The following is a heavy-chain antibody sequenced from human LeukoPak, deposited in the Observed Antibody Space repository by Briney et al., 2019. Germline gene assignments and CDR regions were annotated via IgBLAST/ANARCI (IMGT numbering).Heavy chain of an antibody. J-gene: IGHJ3*02. V-gene: IGHV4-31*03. D-gene: IGHD3-3*01. CDR2: IYYSGST. CDR1: GGSISSGGYY. Sequence: SQTLSLTCTVSGGSISSGGYYWSWIRQHPGKGLEWIGYIYYSGSTYYNPSLKSRVTISVDTPKNQFSLKLSSVTAADTAVYYCARVIPPAYYDFWSGYFDIWGQGTMVTVSS. CDR3: ARVIPPAYYDFWSGYFDI.